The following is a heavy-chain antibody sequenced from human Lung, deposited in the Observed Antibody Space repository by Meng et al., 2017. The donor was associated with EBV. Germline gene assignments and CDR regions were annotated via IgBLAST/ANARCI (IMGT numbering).Heavy chain of an antibody. CDR2: FYSVTST. CDR3: VRGYDYGDYVDY. V-gene: IGHV4-39*07. J-gene: IGHJ4*02. CDR1: GGSITTPNYY. Sequence: QLQESGPGLVKPSETLSLICTVSGGSITTPNYYWGWIRQPPGKGLEWIGTFYSVTSTFYNPSLRGRLFISVDTSKNQFSLRLTSVTAADTAAYYCVRGYDYGDYVDYWGQGTLVTVSS. D-gene: IGHD4-17*01.